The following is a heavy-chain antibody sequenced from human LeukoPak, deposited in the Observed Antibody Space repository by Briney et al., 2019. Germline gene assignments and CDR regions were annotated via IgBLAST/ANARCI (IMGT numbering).Heavy chain of an antibody. CDR3: ALELRLFDY. CDR2: ISGSGGST. D-gene: IGHD1-1*01. V-gene: IGHV3-23*01. CDR1: GFTFSSYG. Sequence: GGSLRLSCAASGFTFSSYGMSWVRQAPGKGLEWVSAISGSGGSTYYADSVKGRFTISRDNSKNTLYLQMNSLRAEDTALYDCALELRLFDYWGQGTLVTVSS. J-gene: IGHJ4*02.